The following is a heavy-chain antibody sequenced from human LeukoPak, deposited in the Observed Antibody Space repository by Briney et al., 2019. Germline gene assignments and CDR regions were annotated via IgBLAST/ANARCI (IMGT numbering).Heavy chain of an antibody. Sequence: SETLSLTCTVSGGSISSSSYYWGWIRQPPGKGLEWIGSIYYSGSIYYNPSLKSRVTISVDTSKNQFSLKLSSVTAADTAVYYCARPSPIVGVPLGAFDIWGQGTMVTVSS. J-gene: IGHJ3*02. CDR3: ARPSPIVGVPLGAFDI. CDR2: IYYSGSI. CDR1: GGSISSSSYY. D-gene: IGHD1-26*01. V-gene: IGHV4-39*01.